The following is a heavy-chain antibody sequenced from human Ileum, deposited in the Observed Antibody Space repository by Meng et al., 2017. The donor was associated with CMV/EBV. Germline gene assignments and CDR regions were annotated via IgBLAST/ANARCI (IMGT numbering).Heavy chain of an antibody. V-gene: IGHV1-69*05. J-gene: IGHJ6*02. CDR2: IIPIFGTA. CDR1: GGIFSSYA. Sequence: SVKVSCKATGGIFSSYAISWLRQAPGQGLAWMGGIIPIFGTANYAQKFQGRVTINTDESTSTAYMELSRLRSEETAVYYCARDRQPGHTGGDYSGMDVWGQGTTVTVSS. CDR3: ARDRQPGHTGGDYSGMDV. D-gene: IGHD1-14*01.